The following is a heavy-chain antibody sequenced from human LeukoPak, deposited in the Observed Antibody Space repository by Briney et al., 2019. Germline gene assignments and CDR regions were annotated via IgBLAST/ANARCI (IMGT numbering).Heavy chain of an antibody. CDR2: INYSGFT. D-gene: IGHD6-19*01. V-gene: IGHV4-61*08. CDR3: ARHVKIPVAGFDY. Sequence: PSETLSLTCTVSGGSISSGGYYWTWIRQPPGKGLEWIGYINYSGFTKYNPSVKSRITLSVDTPKNQFSLNLTSVTAADTAIYYCARHVKIPVAGFDYWGQGTPVTVSS. J-gene: IGHJ4*02. CDR1: GGSISSGGYY.